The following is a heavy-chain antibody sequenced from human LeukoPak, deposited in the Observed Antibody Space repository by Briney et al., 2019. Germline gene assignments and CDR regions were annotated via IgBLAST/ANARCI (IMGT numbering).Heavy chain of an antibody. CDR2: IIPIFGTA. CDR3: ARVRGSGSYYVGTLYYYYGMDV. Sequence: SVKVSCKASGGTFSSYAISWVRQAPGQGLEWMGGIIPIFGTANYAQKFQGRVTITADGSTSTAYMELSSLRSEDTAVYYCARVRGSGSYYVGTLYYYYGMDVWGKGTTVTVSS. J-gene: IGHJ6*04. CDR1: GGTFSSYA. V-gene: IGHV1-69*13. D-gene: IGHD3-10*01.